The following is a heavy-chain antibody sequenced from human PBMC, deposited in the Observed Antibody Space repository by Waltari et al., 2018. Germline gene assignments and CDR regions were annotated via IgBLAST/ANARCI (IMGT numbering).Heavy chain of an antibody. CDR2: MMPIFGTA. CDR3: ARAIVVVAAALTYYYYGMDV. J-gene: IGHJ6*02. CDR1: GGTFGSYA. D-gene: IGHD2-2*01. V-gene: IGHV1-69*01. Sequence: VQLVQSGAEVKKPGSSVKVSCKASGGTFGSYAISWVRRAPGQGRGWRGGMMPIFGTASCAQKYHGRVTSTVDESTSTAYMELSSQISEDTAVYYCARAIVVVAAALTYYYYGMDVWGQGTTVTVSS.